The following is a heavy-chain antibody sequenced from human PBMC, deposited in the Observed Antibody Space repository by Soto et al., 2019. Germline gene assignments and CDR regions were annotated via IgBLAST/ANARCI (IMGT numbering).Heavy chain of an antibody. CDR3: ARGEVRSSSGHSWFDS. V-gene: IGHV4-59*01. D-gene: IGHD6-6*01. Sequence: LSLTCNVSGGSISPYYWSWIRQPPGKGPEWIGNIHHSGSTYYNPSLRSRVTISVDTSKNQFSLRVSSVTAADTAVYYCARGEVRSSSGHSWFDSWGQGIPVTVSS. CDR1: GGSISPYY. J-gene: IGHJ5*01. CDR2: IHHSGST.